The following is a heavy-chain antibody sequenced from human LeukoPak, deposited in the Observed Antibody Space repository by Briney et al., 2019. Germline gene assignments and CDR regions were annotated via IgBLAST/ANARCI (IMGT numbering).Heavy chain of an antibody. D-gene: IGHD2-2*01. CDR2: ISTYNGNT. Sequence: ASVKVSCKASGYTFTSHGITWLRQAPGQGLEWMGWISTYNGNTNYAQRFQGRVTMTTDTPMSTAYMELRSLRSDDTAMYYCARTCSSFSCYFIYWGQGTLVTVSA. CDR1: GYTFTSHG. CDR3: ARTCSSFSCYFIY. J-gene: IGHJ4*02. V-gene: IGHV1-18*04.